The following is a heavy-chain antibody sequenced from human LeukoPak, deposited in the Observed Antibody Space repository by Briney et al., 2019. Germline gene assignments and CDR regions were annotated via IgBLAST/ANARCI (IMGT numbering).Heavy chain of an antibody. D-gene: IGHD6-6*01. CDR1: GGTFSSYA. CDR2: IIPIFGTA. V-gene: IGHV1-69*13. Sequence: SVKVSCKASGGTFSSYAISWVRQAPGQGLEWMGGIIPIFGTANYAQKFQGRVTITADESTSTAYMELSSLRSEDTAAYYCARARVIAARIAISFAEYFQHWGQGTLVTVSS. CDR3: ARARVIAARIAISFAEYFQH. J-gene: IGHJ1*01.